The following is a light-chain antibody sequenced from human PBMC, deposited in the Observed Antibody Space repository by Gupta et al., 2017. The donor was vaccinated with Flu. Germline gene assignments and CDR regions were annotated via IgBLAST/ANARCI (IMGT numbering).Light chain of an antibody. CDR3: QQYNSEPWT. CDR1: QSGSSW. J-gene: IGKJ1*01. CDR2: KTS. Sequence: DIQMTQSPSTLSASVADRVTITCRASQSGSSWLAWYQQKPGKAPKILIYKTSTLETAVPSRFSGSGSGTKVTLTIISLQPDDFATYYCQQYNSEPWTFGQGTKVEIK. V-gene: IGKV1-5*03.